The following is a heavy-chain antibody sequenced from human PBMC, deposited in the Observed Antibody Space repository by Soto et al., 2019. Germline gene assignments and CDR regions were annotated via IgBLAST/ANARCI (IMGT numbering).Heavy chain of an antibody. V-gene: IGHV1-2*04. Sequence: ASVKVSCKASGYTFTGYYMHWVRQAPGQGLEWMGWINPNSGGTNYAQKFQGWVTMTRDTSISTAYMELSRLRSDDTAVYYFSIDVRGYYGSKNYYYYGMDVWGQGTMVTVSS. J-gene: IGHJ6*02. CDR1: GYTFTGYY. CDR3: SIDVRGYYGSKNYYYYGMDV. D-gene: IGHD3-10*01. CDR2: INPNSGGT.